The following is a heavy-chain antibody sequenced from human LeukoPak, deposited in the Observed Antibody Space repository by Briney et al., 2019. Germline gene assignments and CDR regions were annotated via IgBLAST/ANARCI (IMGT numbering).Heavy chain of an antibody. CDR3: AKTYYSSGSYYHFEY. V-gene: IGHV3-66*01. D-gene: IGHD3-10*01. J-gene: IGHJ4*02. Sequence: GGSLRLSRAASGFTVSSNYMSWVRQAPGKGLEWVSVIYSGGSTYYADSVKGRFTISRDNSKNTLYLQMISLRVEDTAVYYCAKTYYSSGSYYHFEYWGQGTQVTVSS. CDR1: GFTVSSNY. CDR2: IYSGGST.